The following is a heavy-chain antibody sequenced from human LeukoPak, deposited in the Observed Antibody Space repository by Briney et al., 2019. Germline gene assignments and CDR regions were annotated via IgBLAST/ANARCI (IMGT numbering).Heavy chain of an antibody. Sequence: GSLRLSCEVSGFTFRNYGMNWVRQAPGKGLEWVAVISYDGINEYYVDSVKGRFSISRDNAKNSLYLQMNSLRAEDTAVYYCARLMEMAATPYYYYYMDVWGKGTTVTVSS. CDR3: ARLMEMAATPYYYYYMDV. V-gene: IGHV3-30*03. CDR1: GFTFRNYG. CDR2: ISYDGINE. J-gene: IGHJ6*03. D-gene: IGHD5-24*01.